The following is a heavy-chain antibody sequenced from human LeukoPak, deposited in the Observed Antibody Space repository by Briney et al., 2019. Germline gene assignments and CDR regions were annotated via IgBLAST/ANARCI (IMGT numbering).Heavy chain of an antibody. CDR2: ILSTGNTV. V-gene: IGHV3-48*03. Sequence: GGSLRLSCAASGFTFSSHEMNWVRQAPGKGLGWIAYILSTGNTVYYADSVQGRFTISRDNAKNSLHLQMNNLRPEDTGVYYCARGPNRAHDAFDFWGQGTVVTVSS. CDR1: GFTFSSHE. CDR3: ARGPNRAHDAFDF. J-gene: IGHJ3*01.